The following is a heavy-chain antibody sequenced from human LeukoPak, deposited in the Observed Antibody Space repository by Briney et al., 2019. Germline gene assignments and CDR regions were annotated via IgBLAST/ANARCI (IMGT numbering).Heavy chain of an antibody. V-gene: IGHV4-59*12. CDR3: ARLSIAVAGTEPFDY. D-gene: IGHD6-19*01. J-gene: IGHJ4*02. CDR2: IYYSGST. Sequence: SETLSLTCTVSGGSISTYYWNWIRQPPGKGLEWIGYIYYSGSTNYNPSLKSRVTISVDTSKNQFSLKLSSVTAADTAVYYCARLSIAVAGTEPFDYWGQGTLVTVSS. CDR1: GGSISTYY.